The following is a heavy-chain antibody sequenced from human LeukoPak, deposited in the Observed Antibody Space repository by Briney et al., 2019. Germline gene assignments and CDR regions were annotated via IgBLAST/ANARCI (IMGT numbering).Heavy chain of an antibody. CDR2: ISSSSSYI. V-gene: IGHV3-21*01. CDR1: GFTFSSYN. Sequence: GGSLRLSCAASGFTFSSYNMNWVRRAPGKGLEWVSSISSSSSYIYYADSVKGRFTISRDNAKNTLYLQMNSLRAEDTAVYYCARMSAVAGGLDYWGQGTLVTVSS. CDR3: ARMSAVAGGLDY. J-gene: IGHJ4*02. D-gene: IGHD6-19*01.